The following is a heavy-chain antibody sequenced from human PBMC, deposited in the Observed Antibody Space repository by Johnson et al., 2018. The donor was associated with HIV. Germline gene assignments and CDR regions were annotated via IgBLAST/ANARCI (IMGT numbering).Heavy chain of an antibody. J-gene: IGHJ3*02. CDR2: INWNGGST. D-gene: IGHD3-3*01. Sequence: VQLVESGGGLIQPGGSLRLSCAASGFTVSSNYMSWVRQAPGKGLEWVSGINWNGGSTGYADSVKGRFTISRDNAKNSLYLQMNSLRAEDTALYYCARLSGYYVYDAFDIWGQGTMVTVSS. CDR1: GFTVSSNY. CDR3: ARLSGYYVYDAFDI. V-gene: IGHV3-20*04.